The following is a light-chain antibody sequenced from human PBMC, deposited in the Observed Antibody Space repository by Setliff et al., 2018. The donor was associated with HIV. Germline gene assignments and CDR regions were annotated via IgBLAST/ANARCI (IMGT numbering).Light chain of an antibody. J-gene: IGLJ1*01. Sequence: QSALTQPASVSGSPGQSITISCTGTSSDVGGYNYVSWYQQPPGKAPKLMIYDVSKRPSGVSNRFSGSKSGNTASLTISGLQAEDEADYYCNSYTNTPLYVFGTGTKVTVL. CDR3: NSYTNTPLYV. CDR2: DVS. V-gene: IGLV2-14*01. CDR1: SSDVGGYNY.